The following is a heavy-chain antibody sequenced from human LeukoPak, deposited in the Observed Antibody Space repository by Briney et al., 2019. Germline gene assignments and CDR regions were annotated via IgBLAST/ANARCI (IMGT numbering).Heavy chain of an antibody. CDR2: ISGSGSDI. J-gene: IGHJ4*02. Sequence: SGGSLRLSCVVSGFSISDSYMTWIRQTPGKGLEWLAYISGSGSDIYFADSVKGRFTISRDNAKNSLYLQMNSLRVEDTAVYYCVRDKLVGPSRLDHWGQGTLVTVSS. CDR3: VRDKLVGPSRLDH. CDR1: GFSISDSY. D-gene: IGHD1-26*01. V-gene: IGHV3-11*04.